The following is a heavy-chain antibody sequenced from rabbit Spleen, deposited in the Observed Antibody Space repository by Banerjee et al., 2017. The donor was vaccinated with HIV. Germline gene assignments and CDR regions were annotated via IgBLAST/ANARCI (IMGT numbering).Heavy chain of an antibody. V-gene: IGHV1S40*01. CDR3: ARDTSSSFSSYGMDL. CDR1: GFSFNSGYD. D-gene: IGHD1-1*01. CDR2: IYAGSSGNT. Sequence: QSLEESGGGLVKPGASLTLTCKASGFSFNSGYDMCWVRQAPGKGLEWIACIYAGSSGNTYFATWAQGRFTISKTSSTTVTLQVTRLTAADTATYFCARDTSSSFSSYGMDLWGPGTLVTVS. J-gene: IGHJ6*01.